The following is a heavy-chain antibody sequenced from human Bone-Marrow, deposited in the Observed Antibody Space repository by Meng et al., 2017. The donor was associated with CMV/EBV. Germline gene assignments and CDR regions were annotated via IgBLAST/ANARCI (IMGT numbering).Heavy chain of an antibody. CDR3: ARGHRLRCLWSGYFWLYGMDV. V-gene: IGHV4-61*01. Sequence: SETLFLTCTASGDSVSSGSYYWSWIRQPPGKGLEWIGYIYYSGSTNYNPSLKSRVTISVDTSKNQFSLKLSSVTAADTAVYYCARGHRLRCLWSGYFWLYGMDVWGQGTTVTVSS. J-gene: IGHJ6*02. D-gene: IGHD3-3*01. CDR1: GDSVSSGSYY. CDR2: IYYSGST.